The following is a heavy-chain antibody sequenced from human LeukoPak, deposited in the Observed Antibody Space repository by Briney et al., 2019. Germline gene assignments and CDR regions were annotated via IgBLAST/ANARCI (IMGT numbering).Heavy chain of an antibody. Sequence: SETLSLTCTVSGGSISSYYWSWIRQPAGKGLEWIGRIYTSGSTNYNPSLKSRVTISVDKSKNQFSLKLSSVTAADTAVYYCAREGWKPLRAFDIWGQGTMVTVSS. D-gene: IGHD2-15*01. V-gene: IGHV4-4*07. CDR2: IYTSGST. CDR3: AREGWKPLRAFDI. J-gene: IGHJ3*02. CDR1: GGSISSYY.